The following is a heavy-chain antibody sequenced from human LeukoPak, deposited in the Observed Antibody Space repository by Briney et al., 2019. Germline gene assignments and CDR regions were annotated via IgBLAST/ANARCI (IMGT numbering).Heavy chain of an antibody. CDR2: IYTGGST. CDR3: VREVPQLLYY. CDR1: GFNVRSNF. D-gene: IGHD2-2*01. J-gene: IGHJ4*02. V-gene: IGHV3-53*01. Sequence: GSLRLSCAASGFNVRSNFMAWARQAPGKGLEWVSVIYTGGSTYYADSVKGRFTISRDNSQNTVSLQMNSVRAEDTAMYYCVREVPQLLYYWGQGTLVSVSS.